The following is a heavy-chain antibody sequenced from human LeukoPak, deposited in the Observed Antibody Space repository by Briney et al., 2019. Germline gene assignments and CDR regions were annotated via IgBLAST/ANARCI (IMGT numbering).Heavy chain of an antibody. CDR3: AKLGAMVTFTVVSAFDI. J-gene: IGHJ3*02. CDR2: ISGSGGST. D-gene: IGHD5-18*01. V-gene: IGHV3-23*01. Sequence: GGSLRLSCAASGFTFSTYAMTWVRQAPGKGLEWVSAISGSGGSTYYADSVKGRFTISRDNSKNTLYLQMNSLRAEDTAVYYCAKLGAMVTFTVVSAFDIWGQGTMVTVSS. CDR1: GFTFSTYA.